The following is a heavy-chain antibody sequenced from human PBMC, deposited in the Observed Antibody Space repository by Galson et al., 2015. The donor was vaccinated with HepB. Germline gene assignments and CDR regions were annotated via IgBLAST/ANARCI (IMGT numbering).Heavy chain of an antibody. J-gene: IGHJ1*01. CDR1: GYTFTSYA. D-gene: IGHD1-14*01. Sequence: SVKVSCKASGYTFTSYAMHWVRQAPGQRLEWMGWINAGNGSTKYSQKFQGRVTITRDTSASTAYMELSSLRSEDTAVYYCARGEPGGALQHWGQGTLVTVSS. V-gene: IGHV1-3*01. CDR2: INAGNGST. CDR3: ARGEPGGALQH.